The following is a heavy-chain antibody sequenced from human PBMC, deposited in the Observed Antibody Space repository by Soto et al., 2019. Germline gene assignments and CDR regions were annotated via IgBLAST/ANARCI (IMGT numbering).Heavy chain of an antibody. V-gene: IGHV4-59*01. J-gene: IGHJ6*02. CDR2: IYYSGST. D-gene: IGHD5-12*01. CDR1: GGSISGYY. CDR3: ARDHIVATTFYYYYYYGMDV. Sequence: SETLSLTCTVSGGSISGYYWSWIRQPPGKGLEWIGYIYYSGSTNYNPSLKSRVTISVDTSKNQFSLKLSSVTAADTAVYYCARDHIVATTFYYYYYYGMDVWGQGTTVTVSS.